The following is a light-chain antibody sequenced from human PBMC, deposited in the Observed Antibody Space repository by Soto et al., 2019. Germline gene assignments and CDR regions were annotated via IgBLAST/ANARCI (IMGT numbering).Light chain of an antibody. CDR1: QSVSSTS. Sequence: PGGRATLSCRASQSVSSTSVAWYQQKAAQAPRLLIYGTSSRATGIPDRFSGSGSGTDFTLTIDRLEPEDFAVYYCQQYGSSPPTFGQGTKVDIK. J-gene: IGKJ1*01. V-gene: IGKV3-20*01. CDR3: QQYGSSPPT. CDR2: GTS.